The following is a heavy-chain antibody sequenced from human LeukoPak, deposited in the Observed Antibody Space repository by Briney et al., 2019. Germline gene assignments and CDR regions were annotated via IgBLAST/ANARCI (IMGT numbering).Heavy chain of an antibody. J-gene: IGHJ4*02. V-gene: IGHV4-39*07. CDR2: IYYSGST. Sequence: SETLSLTCTVSGGSISSSGYYWGWIRQPPGKGLEWIGSIYYSGSTYYNPSLKSRVTISVDTSKKQFSLKLSSVTAADTAVYYCARAIEVGAMTPFDYWGQGTLVTVSS. CDR1: GGSISSSGYY. CDR3: ARAIEVGAMTPFDY. D-gene: IGHD1-26*01.